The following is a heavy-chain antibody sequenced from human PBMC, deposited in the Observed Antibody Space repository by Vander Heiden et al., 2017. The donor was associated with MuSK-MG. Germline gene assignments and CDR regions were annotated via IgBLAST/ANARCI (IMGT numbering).Heavy chain of an antibody. CDR1: GGSISRHY. J-gene: IGHJ5*02. CDR2: IYCSGST. V-gene: IGHV4-59*11. CDR3: ARATRYYDHVWGSYRLNWFDP. D-gene: IGHD3-16*02. Sequence: QVQLQESGPGLAKPSETLSLTCTVSGGSISRHYWSGIWQPPGKGLEWIGYIYCSGSTNYNPSLKSRVTISVDTSKNQYSLKLSSVTAADTAVYDGARATRYYDHVWGSYRLNWFDPWCHGTLVTVSS.